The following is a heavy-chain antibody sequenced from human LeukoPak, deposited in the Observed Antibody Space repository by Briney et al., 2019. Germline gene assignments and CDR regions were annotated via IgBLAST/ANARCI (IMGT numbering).Heavy chain of an antibody. Sequence: ASVKVSCKASGYTFTSYGISWVRQAPGQGLEWMGWISAYNGNTNYAQKLQGRVTMTTDTSTSTAYMELRSLRSDDTAVYYCARTIVGIAANLGYDAFDIWGQGTMVTVSS. CDR1: GYTFTSYG. V-gene: IGHV1-18*01. CDR3: ARTIVGIAANLGYDAFDI. CDR2: ISAYNGNT. D-gene: IGHD6-13*01. J-gene: IGHJ3*02.